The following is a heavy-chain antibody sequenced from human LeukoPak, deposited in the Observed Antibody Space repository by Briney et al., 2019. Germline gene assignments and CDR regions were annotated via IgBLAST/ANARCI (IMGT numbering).Heavy chain of an antibody. J-gene: IGHJ2*01. CDR1: GGSISSYY. CDR2: IYYGGST. D-gene: IGHD5-24*01. V-gene: IGHV4-59*01. Sequence: SETLSLTCTVSGGSISSYYWSWFRQTPGKGPEWIGYIYYGGSTKYNPSLKSRVTISVDRSKNQFSLKLNSVTAADTAVYYCARYWGVQLWPHWYFDLWGRGSLVTVSS. CDR3: ARYWGVQLWPHWYFDL.